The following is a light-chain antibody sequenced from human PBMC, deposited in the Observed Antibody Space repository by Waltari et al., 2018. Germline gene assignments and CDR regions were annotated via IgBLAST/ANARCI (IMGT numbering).Light chain of an antibody. V-gene: IGKV1-5*03. CDR2: TAS. CDR3: QQYNSYSIT. CDR1: QSIRNW. J-gene: IGKJ5*01. Sequence: DIQMTQSPSTLSASVGDRGTITCRASQSIRNWLAWYQQKQGKSPKLLIYTASNLASGVPSRFSVSGSGTEFILTINSLQPDDFATYYCQQYNSYSITFGQGTRLEIK.